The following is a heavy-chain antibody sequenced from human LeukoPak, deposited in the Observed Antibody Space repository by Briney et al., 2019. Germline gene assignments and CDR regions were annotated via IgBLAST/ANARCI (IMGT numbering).Heavy chain of an antibody. CDR3: ARDRSYYSDTGTDY. Sequence: PSETLSLTCTVSGASIIRGSHYWSWIRQPPGKGPEWIGRIYATGNTNYGPSLWRRVTISVDTSKNQFSLRLHSVTAADAAIYYCARDRSYYSDTGTDYWGQGALVTVSS. V-gene: IGHV4-61*02. CDR1: GASIIRGSHY. J-gene: IGHJ4*02. CDR2: IYATGNT. D-gene: IGHD3-22*01.